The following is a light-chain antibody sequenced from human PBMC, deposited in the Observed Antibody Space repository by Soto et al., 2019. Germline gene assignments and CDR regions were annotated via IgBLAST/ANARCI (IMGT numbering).Light chain of an antibody. CDR3: AAWDDSLNGLV. CDR1: SSNIGSNT. Sequence: SVLTQPPSASVTPGQRVTISCSGSSSNIGSNTVNWYQQLPGTAPKLLIYSNNQRPSGVPDRFSGSKSGTSASLAISGLQSEDEADYYCAAWDDSLNGLVFGTGTKVTV. V-gene: IGLV1-44*01. J-gene: IGLJ1*01. CDR2: SNN.